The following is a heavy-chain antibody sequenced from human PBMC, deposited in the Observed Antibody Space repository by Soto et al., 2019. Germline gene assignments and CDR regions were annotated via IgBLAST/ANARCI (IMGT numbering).Heavy chain of an antibody. CDR3: ARRLVGSSSDWFDP. CDR2: IYYSGST. CDR1: GGSISSYY. J-gene: IGHJ5*02. D-gene: IGHD6-6*01. Sequence: SETLSLTCTVSGGSISSYYWSWIRQPPGKRLEWIGYIYYSGSTNYNPSLKSRVTISVDTSKNQFSLKLSSVTAADTAVYYCARRLVGSSSDWFDPWGQGTLVTVSS. V-gene: IGHV4-59*08.